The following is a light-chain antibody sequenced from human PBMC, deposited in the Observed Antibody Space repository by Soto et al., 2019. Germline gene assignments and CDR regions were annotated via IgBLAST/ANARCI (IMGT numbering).Light chain of an antibody. V-gene: IGKV3-20*01. CDR2: RAS. CDR3: QHYGASPWT. CDR1: QSLSGNY. J-gene: IGKJ1*01. Sequence: EILMTQSPSTLSLSPGERATLSCRASQSLSGNYLAWYKQKPGQAPRVLLYRASIRATGISDRFSGSGSGTEFTLTISRLEPEDFEVYYCQHYGASPWTFGQGTKVDIK.